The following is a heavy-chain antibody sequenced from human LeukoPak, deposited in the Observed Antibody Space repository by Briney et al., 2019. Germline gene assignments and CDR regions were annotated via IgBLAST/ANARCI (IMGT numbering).Heavy chain of an antibody. CDR2: ISFIIST. Sequence: GGSLRLSCAASGFNLSSFGVNWVRQGPGKGLEWVSGISFIISTWSADSVKGRFTISRDNSKNTVYLQMNSLRDDDTAVYYCAKGTRSLNYDAFDIWGQGTLVTVSS. D-gene: IGHD5-24*01. CDR3: AKGTRSLNYDAFDI. CDR1: GFNLSSFG. J-gene: IGHJ3*02. V-gene: IGHV3-23*01.